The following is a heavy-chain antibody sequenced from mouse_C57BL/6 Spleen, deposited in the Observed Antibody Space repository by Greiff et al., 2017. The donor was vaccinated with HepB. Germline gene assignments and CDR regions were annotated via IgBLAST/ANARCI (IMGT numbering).Heavy chain of an antibody. Sequence: QVQLQQPGAELVKPGASVKLSCKASGYTFTSYWMQWVKQRPGQGLEWIGEIDPSDSYTNYNQKFKGKATLTVDTSSSTAYMQRSSLTSEDSAVYYCARRGDYFDYWGQGTTLTVSS. V-gene: IGHV1-50*01. J-gene: IGHJ2*01. CDR1: GYTFTSYW. CDR3: ARRGDYFDY. CDR2: IDPSDSYT.